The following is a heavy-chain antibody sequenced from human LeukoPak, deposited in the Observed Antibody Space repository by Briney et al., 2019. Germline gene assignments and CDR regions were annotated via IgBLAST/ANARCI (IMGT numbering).Heavy chain of an antibody. V-gene: IGHV4-61*02. J-gene: IGHJ5*02. CDR3: ARDGDIVVVPAAERSWFDP. CDR1: GDSISSGRYY. D-gene: IGHD2-2*01. Sequence: SETLSLTCTVSGDSISSGRYYWSWIRQPAGKGLEWIGRIYSSGNTNYNPSLKSRVTMSVDTSKNQFSLKLSSVTAADTAVYYCARDGDIVVVPAAERSWFDPWGQGTLVTVSS. CDR2: IYSSGNT.